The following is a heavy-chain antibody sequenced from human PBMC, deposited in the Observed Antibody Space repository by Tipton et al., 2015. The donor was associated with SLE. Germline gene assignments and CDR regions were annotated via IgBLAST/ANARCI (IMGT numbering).Heavy chain of an antibody. V-gene: IGHV3-30-3*01. CDR2: ISYDGSNK. CDR3: ARETGSWHYFDY. CDR1: GFTFSSYA. D-gene: IGHD6-13*01. Sequence: SLRLSCAASGFTFSSYAMHWVRQAPGKGLEWVAVISYDGSNKYYADSVKGRFTISRDNSKNTLYLQMNSLRAEDTAVYYCARETGSWHYFDYWGQGTLVTVSS. J-gene: IGHJ4*02.